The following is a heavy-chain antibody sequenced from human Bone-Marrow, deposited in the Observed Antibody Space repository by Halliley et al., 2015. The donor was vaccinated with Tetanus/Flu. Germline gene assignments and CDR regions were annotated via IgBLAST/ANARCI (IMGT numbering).Heavy chain of an antibody. CDR1: GYTFTSYY. Sequence: QLVQSGAEVKEPGASVKDSCKEYGYTFTSYYMHWVRQAPGQGLEWMGVTSPSGDFTNYAQRFQAGFTVTRDTSTSTVYMQLCCLTSEDISLYSCAGECPNWGLFDPRVQCTLVTVSS. CDR3: AGECPNWGLFDP. CDR2: TSPSGDFT. D-gene: IGHD3-16*01. V-gene: IGHV1-46*03. J-gene: IGHJ5*02.